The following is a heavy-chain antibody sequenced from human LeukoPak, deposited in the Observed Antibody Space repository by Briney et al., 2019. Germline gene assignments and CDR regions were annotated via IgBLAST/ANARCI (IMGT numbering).Heavy chain of an antibody. CDR1: GLTFGSYW. Sequence: PGGSLRLSCATSGLTFGSYWMSWVRQAPGKGLEWVANINQDGSENYYVDSVKGRFIISRDNAKSLVYLQMNSLRAEDTAVYYCARELYYDFWSGYNFDAYGMDVWGQGTTVTVSS. D-gene: IGHD3-3*01. V-gene: IGHV3-7*01. CDR3: ARELYYDFWSGYNFDAYGMDV. CDR2: INQDGSEN. J-gene: IGHJ6*02.